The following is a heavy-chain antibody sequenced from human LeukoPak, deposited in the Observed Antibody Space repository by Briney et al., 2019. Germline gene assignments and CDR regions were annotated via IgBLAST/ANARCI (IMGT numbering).Heavy chain of an antibody. CDR2: ISWNSGSI. Sequence: GGSLRLSCAASGFTFSSYELNWVRQAPGKGLEWVSGISWNSGSIGYADSVKGRFTISRDNAKNSLYLQMNSLRAEDMALYYCAKDQLKYSSSWRYFDLWGRGTLVTVSS. CDR3: AKDQLKYSSSWRYFDL. V-gene: IGHV3-9*03. J-gene: IGHJ2*01. CDR1: GFTFSSYE. D-gene: IGHD6-13*01.